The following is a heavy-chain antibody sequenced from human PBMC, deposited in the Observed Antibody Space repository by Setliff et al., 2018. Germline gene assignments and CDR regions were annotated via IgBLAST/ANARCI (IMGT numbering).Heavy chain of an antibody. CDR2: ISGDGDKA. V-gene: IGHV3-23*01. CDR3: ASGDWFYFDC. Sequence: PGGSLRLSCAASGFTFTNYAMTWIRQAPGKGLEWVSAISGDGDKAFYADSVKGRFTISRDTAKNSVYLQMNSLRAEDTAVYYCASGDWFYFDCWGQGTLVTVSS. J-gene: IGHJ4*02. CDR1: GFTFTNYA. D-gene: IGHD2-21*01.